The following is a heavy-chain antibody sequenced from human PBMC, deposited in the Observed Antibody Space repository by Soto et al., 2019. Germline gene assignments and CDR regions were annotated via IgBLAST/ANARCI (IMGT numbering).Heavy chain of an antibody. Sequence: ASVKVSCKASGYTFSTYILYWVRQAPGQRLEWMGWINVGNGNTKYSQKFQDRVTITRDASASTAYMELSSLRSEDTAVYYLASGNCDDVCSHDYWGQGTLDTVSS. CDR1: GYTFSTYI. CDR3: ASGNCDDVCSHDY. CDR2: INVGNGNT. J-gene: IGHJ4*02. V-gene: IGHV1-3*01. D-gene: IGHD2-21*01.